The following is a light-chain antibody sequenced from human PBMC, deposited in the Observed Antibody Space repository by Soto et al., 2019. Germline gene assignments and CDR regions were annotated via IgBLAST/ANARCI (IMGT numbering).Light chain of an antibody. CDR3: QQYENYWT. Sequence: DIQMTQSPSSLSGSVGDRGTITCRASQSISSWLAWYQHKPGKAPKLLIYDASNLDSGVPSRFSGSGSGTEFSLTISNLQPDDCATYYCQQYENYWTFGQGTKVDI. CDR2: DAS. V-gene: IGKV1-5*01. J-gene: IGKJ1*01. CDR1: QSISSW.